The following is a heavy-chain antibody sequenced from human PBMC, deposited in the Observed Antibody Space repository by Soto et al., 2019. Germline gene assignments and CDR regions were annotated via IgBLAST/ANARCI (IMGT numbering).Heavy chain of an antibody. V-gene: IGHV3-43*01. J-gene: IGHJ5*02. D-gene: IGHD5-12*01. CDR1: GFTFDDYT. Sequence: GGSLRLSCAASGFTFDDYTMHWVRQAPGEGLEWVSLISWDGYSTYYTDYVKGRFNISRDNSRNSLYLQMNSLKTEDTALYYCAKDIAYRGYGGFDPWGLGTLVTVSS. CDR2: ISWDGYST. CDR3: AKDIAYRGYGGFDP.